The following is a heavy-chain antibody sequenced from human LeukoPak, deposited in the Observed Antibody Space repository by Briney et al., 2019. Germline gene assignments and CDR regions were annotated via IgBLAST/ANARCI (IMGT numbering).Heavy chain of an antibody. CDR1: GGSFSGYY. CDR2: INHSGST. V-gene: IGHV4-34*01. J-gene: IGHJ6*02. CDR3: ARSIAVAGSYYYYGMDV. D-gene: IGHD6-19*01. Sequence: PSETLSLTCAVYGGSFSGYYWSWIRQPPGKGLEWIGEINHSGSTNYNPSLKSRVTISVDTSKNQFSPKLSSVTAADTAVYYCARSIAVAGSYYYYGMDVWGQGTTVTVSS.